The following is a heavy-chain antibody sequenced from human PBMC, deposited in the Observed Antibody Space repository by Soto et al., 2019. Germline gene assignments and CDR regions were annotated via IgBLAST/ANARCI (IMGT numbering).Heavy chain of an antibody. CDR2: ISSDGSNK. J-gene: IGHJ4*02. Sequence: ESGGGVVQPGRSLRLSCAVSGFTFSSHAMHWVRQAPGKGLEWVTLISSDGSNKYYADSVKGRFTTSRDNSKNTMYLQMNSLRVEDTAVYYCARADEGGSDCDLGYWGQGALVTVSS. D-gene: IGHD1-26*01. V-gene: IGHV3-30-3*01. CDR3: ARADEGGSDCDLGY. CDR1: GFTFSSHA.